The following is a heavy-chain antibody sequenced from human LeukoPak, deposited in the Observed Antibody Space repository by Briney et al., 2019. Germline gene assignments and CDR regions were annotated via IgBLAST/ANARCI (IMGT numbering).Heavy chain of an antibody. J-gene: IGHJ4*02. CDR3: ARLGETGGAVSNP. V-gene: IGHV4-39*01. Sequence: SETLSLTCTVSGGSISSSSYYWGWIRQPPGEGLGWIGGIYYSGSTYYNPSLKSRVTISVDTSKNQFSLKLSSVTAADTAVYYCARLGETGGAVSNPGGQGTLVTVSS. CDR2: IYYSGST. CDR1: GGSISSSSYY. D-gene: IGHD1-14*01.